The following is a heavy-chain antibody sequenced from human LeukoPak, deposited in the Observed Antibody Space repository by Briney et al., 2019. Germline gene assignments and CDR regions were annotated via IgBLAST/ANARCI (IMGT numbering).Heavy chain of an antibody. V-gene: IGHV3-21*01. D-gene: IGHD3-16*02. J-gene: IGHJ4*02. CDR1: GFTFSSYS. Sequence: GSLRLSCAASGFTFSSYSMNWVRQAPGKGLEWVSSISSSSRYIYYADSVKGRFTISRDNAKDSLYRQMNSLRAEDTAGYYCAKAARDYDYVWGSYRPTTFDYWRQGTLVTVSS. CDR3: AKAARDYDYVWGSYRPTTFDY. CDR2: ISSSSRYI.